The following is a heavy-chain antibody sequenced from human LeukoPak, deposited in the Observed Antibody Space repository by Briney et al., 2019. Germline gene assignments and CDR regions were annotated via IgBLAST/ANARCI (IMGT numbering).Heavy chain of an antibody. D-gene: IGHD6-19*01. CDR1: GFPFSSYW. J-gene: IGHJ4*02. CDR2: IKQDGSKK. V-gene: IGHV3-7*01. Sequence: PGGSLRLSCVASGFPFSSYWMTWVRQAPGKGLEWVANIKQDGSKKSYVDSVKGRFTISRENAKNSLYLQMNSLTAGDTAVYYCAGAGSETQWRAFDFWGQGALVTVFS. CDR3: AGAGSETQWRAFDF.